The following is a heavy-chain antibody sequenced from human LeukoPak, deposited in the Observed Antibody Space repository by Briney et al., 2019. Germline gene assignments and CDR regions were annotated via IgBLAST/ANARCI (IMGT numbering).Heavy chain of an antibody. J-gene: IGHJ5*02. D-gene: IGHD2-15*01. CDR3: AREDCSGGSCYLNRFDP. Sequence: ASVKVSCKASGYTFTSYGISWVRQAPGQGLEWMGWISAYNGNTNYAKKLQGRVTMTTDTSTSTAYMELRSMRSDDTAVYYCAREDCSGGSCYLNRFDPWGQGTLVTVSS. CDR2: ISAYNGNT. V-gene: IGHV1-18*01. CDR1: GYTFTSYG.